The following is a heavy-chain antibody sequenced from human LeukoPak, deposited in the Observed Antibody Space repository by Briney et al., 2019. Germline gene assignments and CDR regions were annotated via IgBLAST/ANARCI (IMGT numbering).Heavy chain of an antibody. CDR3: ARSNNDGDYLGVGFDY. CDR1: GYTFSSYA. V-gene: IGHV7-4-1*02. Sequence: ASVTVSCTASGYTFSSYAMNWVRQAPGQGLEWMGWINTNTGNPTYAQGFTGRFVFSLDTSVSTAYLQISSLQAEDTAVYYCARSNNDGDYLGVGFDYWGQGTLVTVSS. CDR2: INTNTGNP. J-gene: IGHJ4*02. D-gene: IGHD4-17*01.